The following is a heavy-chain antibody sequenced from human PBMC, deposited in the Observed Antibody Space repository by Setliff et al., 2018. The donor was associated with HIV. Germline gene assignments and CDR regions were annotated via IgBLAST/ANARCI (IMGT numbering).Heavy chain of an antibody. J-gene: IGHJ6*03. Sequence: GASVKVSCKASGYIFTSYGISWVRQAPGQGLEWMGWISSYNGNTNYAQKLQGRVTMTTDTSTSTAYMELRSLRSDDTAIYYCARDEGGTTDYYYMDVWGKGTTVTVS. CDR3: ARDEGGTTDYYYMDV. V-gene: IGHV1-18*01. CDR1: GYIFTSYG. CDR2: ISSYNGNT. D-gene: IGHD1-7*01.